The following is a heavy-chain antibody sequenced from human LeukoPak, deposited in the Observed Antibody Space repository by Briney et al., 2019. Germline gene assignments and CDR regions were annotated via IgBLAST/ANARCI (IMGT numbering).Heavy chain of an antibody. D-gene: IGHD3-22*01. J-gene: IGHJ4*02. CDR3: ARSGGLWLLTYYFDY. CDR2: INHSGST. CDR1: GGSFSGYY. V-gene: IGHV4-34*01. Sequence: SETLSLTCAVYGGSFSGYYWSWIRQPPGKGLEWIGEINHSGSTNYNPSLKSRVTISVDTSKNQLSLKLSSVTAADTAVYFCARSGGLWLLTYYFDYWCQGTLVTVSS.